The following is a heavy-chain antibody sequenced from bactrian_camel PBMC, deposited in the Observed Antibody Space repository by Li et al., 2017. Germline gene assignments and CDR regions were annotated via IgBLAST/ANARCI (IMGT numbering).Heavy chain of an antibody. CDR3: AADLGTRTGSGGYCDTVGY. D-gene: IGHD2*01. CDR2: INGAGSTT. Sequence: VQLVESGGGLVQPGGSLRLSCAASGLTFSSYAMSWVRQAPGKGLEWISAINGAGSTTYYEDSVEGRFTISQDNAKNTLYLQMNSLKPEDTAMYYCAADLGTRTGSGGYCDTVGYWGQGTQVTVS. J-gene: IGHJ4*01. V-gene: IGHV3S31*01. CDR1: GLTFSSYA.